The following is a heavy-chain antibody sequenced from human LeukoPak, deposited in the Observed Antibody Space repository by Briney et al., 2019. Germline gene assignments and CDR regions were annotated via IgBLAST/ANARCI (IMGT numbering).Heavy chain of an antibody. D-gene: IGHD6-13*01. V-gene: IGHV3-23*01. CDR2: LSNTGDHT. Sequence: GGSLRLSCAASGFTFNNYGMNWVRQAPGKGLEWVSGLSNTGDHTYYAESVKGRFTISRDNSKNTLYLQMNSLRAEDTAVYYCAREPTYSSSWYTTCDFWGQGTLVTVSS. J-gene: IGHJ4*02. CDR3: AREPTYSSSWYTTCDF. CDR1: GFTFNNYG.